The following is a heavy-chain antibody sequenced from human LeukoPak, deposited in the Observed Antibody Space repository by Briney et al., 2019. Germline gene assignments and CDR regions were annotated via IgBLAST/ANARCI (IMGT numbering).Heavy chain of an antibody. Sequence: SGPTLVKPTQTLTLTCTFSGFSLSSSGVGVGWIRQPPGKALEWLALNYWDDGKRYSPSLSSRLTITKDTSKNQVVLTMINMDPVDTATYYCAHSLYYYGSGSYYAFEYWGQGTLVTVSS. V-gene: IGHV2-5*02. CDR1: GFSLSSSGVG. CDR2: NYWDDGK. J-gene: IGHJ4*02. CDR3: AHSLYYYGSGSYYAFEY. D-gene: IGHD3-10*01.